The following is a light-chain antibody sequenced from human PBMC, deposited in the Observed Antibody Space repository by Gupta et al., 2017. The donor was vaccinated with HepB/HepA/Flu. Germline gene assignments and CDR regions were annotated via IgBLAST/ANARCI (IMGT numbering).Light chain of an antibody. CDR3: SSYTLSSSVV. J-gene: IGLJ2*01. CDR1: SSDVGANDY. Sequence: QSALTQPASVSGSPGQSVTISCTGTSSDVGANDYVSWYQQHQGKAPKLIMYDVSVRPSGLSHRCAGYRSGTKASMNISGLQAEDDADEYCSSYTLSSSVVFGGGTKVTVL. CDR2: DVS. V-gene: IGLV2-14*03.